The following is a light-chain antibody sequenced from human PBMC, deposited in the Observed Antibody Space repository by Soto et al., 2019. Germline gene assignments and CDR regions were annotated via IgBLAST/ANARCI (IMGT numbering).Light chain of an antibody. J-gene: IGLJ2*01. Sequence: QSALTQPASVSGSPGRSVTISCTGTSTDVGDFNYVSWYQHLPGRAPKLIIYDVTNRPSGISYRFSASKSGRTASLTISGLQAEDEGDYYCSSYSGSTTHVVFGGGTKVTVL. CDR2: DVT. CDR1: STDVGDFNY. CDR3: SSYSGSTTHVV. V-gene: IGLV2-14*03.